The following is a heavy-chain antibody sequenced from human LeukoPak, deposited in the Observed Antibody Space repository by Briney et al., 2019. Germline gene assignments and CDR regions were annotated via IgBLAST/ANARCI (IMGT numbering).Heavy chain of an antibody. Sequence: SGGSLRLSCAASEFTFSSYTMNWVRQAPGKGLEWVSSISSSSSYIYYADSVKGRFTISRNNAKNSLYLQMNSLRAEDTAVYYCAKDYYASASGYFDYWGQGTLVTVSS. D-gene: IGHD3-10*01. CDR3: AKDYYASASGYFDY. CDR1: EFTFSSYT. J-gene: IGHJ4*02. CDR2: ISSSSSYI. V-gene: IGHV3-21*04.